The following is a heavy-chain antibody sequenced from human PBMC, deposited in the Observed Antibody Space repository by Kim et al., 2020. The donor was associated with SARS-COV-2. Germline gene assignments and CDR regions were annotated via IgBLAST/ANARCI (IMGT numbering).Heavy chain of an antibody. CDR3: AKPMRYNWNLFDY. V-gene: IGHV3-30*18. CDR2: ISYDGSNK. J-gene: IGHJ4*02. Sequence: GGSLRLSCAASGFTFSSYGMHWVRQAPGKGLEWVAVISYDGSNKYYADSVKGRFTISRDNSKNTLYLQMNSLRAEDTAVYYCAKPMRYNWNLFDYWGQGTLVTVSS. D-gene: IGHD1-20*01. CDR1: GFTFSSYG.